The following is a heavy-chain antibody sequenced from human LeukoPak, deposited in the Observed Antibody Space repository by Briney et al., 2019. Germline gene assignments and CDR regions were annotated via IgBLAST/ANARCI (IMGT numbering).Heavy chain of an antibody. V-gene: IGHV1-24*01. D-gene: IGHD2-2*01. CDR2: FDPEDGET. Sequence: ASVKVSCKASGYTLTELSMHWVRQAPGKGLEWMGGFDPEDGETIYAQKFQGRITMTEDTSTDTAYMELGSLRSDDTAVYYCVTGSTLDYWGQGTLATVSS. CDR1: GYTLTELS. J-gene: IGHJ4*02. CDR3: VTGSTLDY.